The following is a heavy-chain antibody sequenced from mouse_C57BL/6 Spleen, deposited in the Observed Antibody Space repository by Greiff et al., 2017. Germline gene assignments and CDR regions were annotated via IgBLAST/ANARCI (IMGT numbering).Heavy chain of an antibody. CDR1: GYTFTSYW. CDR3: ARRGYDRYFDY. D-gene: IGHD2-2*01. CDR2: IYPSDSET. J-gene: IGHJ2*01. Sequence: VQLQQPGAELVRPGSSVKLSCKASGYTFTSYWMDWVKQRPGQGLEWIGNIYPSDSETHYNQKFKDKATLTVDKSSRPAYMQLSSLTSEDSAVYYCARRGYDRYFDYWGQGTTLTVSS. V-gene: IGHV1-61*01.